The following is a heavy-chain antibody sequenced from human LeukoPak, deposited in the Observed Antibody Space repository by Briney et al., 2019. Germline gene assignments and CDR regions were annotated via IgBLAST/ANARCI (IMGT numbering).Heavy chain of an antibody. J-gene: IGHJ4*02. D-gene: IGHD2-2*01. Sequence: GGSLRLSCAASGFTFSSYAMHWVRQAPGKGLEYVSAISSNGGSTYYANSVKGRFTISRDNSKNTLYLQMGSLRAEDMAVYYCARAPGAAAPDYWGQGTLVTVSS. V-gene: IGHV3-64*01. CDR2: ISSNGGST. CDR1: GFTFSSYA. CDR3: ARAPGAAAPDY.